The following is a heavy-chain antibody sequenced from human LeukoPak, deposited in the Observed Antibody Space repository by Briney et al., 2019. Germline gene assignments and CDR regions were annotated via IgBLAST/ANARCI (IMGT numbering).Heavy chain of an antibody. CDR1: GYSISSGFY. D-gene: IGHD5-24*01. CDR2: IYHSGST. Sequence: PSETLSLTCTVSGYSISSGFYWGWIRQPPGKGLEWIGSIYHSGSTHYNSSLKSRVTISVDTSKNQFSLKLSSVTAADTAVYYCVRVNGYKLNPFDYWGQGTLVTVSS. J-gene: IGHJ4*02. V-gene: IGHV4-38-2*02. CDR3: VRVNGYKLNPFDY.